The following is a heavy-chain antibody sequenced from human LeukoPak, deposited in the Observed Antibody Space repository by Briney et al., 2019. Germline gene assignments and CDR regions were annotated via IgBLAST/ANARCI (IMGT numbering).Heavy chain of an antibody. CDR2: INGDGSTT. J-gene: IGHJ4*02. CDR3: ARAGRHSYTELGY. V-gene: IGHV3-74*01. CDR1: GFTFSSYW. D-gene: IGHD2-2*02. Sequence: GGSLRLSCAASGFTFSSYWMHWVRQAPGKGLVWVSRINGDGSTTSYADSVMGRFTISRDNAKNTLFLQMNSLRAEDTAVYYCARAGRHSYTELGYWGQGTLVTVSS.